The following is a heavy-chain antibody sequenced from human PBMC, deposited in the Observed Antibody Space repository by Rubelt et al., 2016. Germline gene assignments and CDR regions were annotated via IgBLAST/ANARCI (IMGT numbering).Heavy chain of an antibody. V-gene: IGHV1-69*01. CDR2: IIPIFGTA. J-gene: IGHJ4*02. Sequence: WMGGIIPIFGTANYAQKFQGRVTITANESTSTAYMELSSLRSEDTAVYCCARRTNRFGSETSDYWGQGTLVTVSS. CDR3: ARRTNRFGSETSDY. D-gene: IGHD3-10*01.